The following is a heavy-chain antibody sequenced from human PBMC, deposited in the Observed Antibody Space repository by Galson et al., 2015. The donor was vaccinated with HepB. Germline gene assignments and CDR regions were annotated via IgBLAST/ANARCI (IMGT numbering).Heavy chain of an antibody. CDR2: ISYDGSNK. Sequence: SLRLSCAASGFTFSSYGMHWVRQAPGKGLEWVAVISYDGSNKYYADSVKGRFTISRDNSKNTLYLQMNSLRAEDTAVYYCAKLYSSSHYFDYWGQGTLVTVSS. V-gene: IGHV3-30*18. CDR1: GFTFSSYG. J-gene: IGHJ4*02. CDR3: AKLYSSSHYFDY. D-gene: IGHD6-6*01.